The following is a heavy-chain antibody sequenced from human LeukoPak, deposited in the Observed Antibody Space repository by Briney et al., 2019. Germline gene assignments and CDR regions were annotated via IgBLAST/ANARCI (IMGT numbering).Heavy chain of an antibody. Sequence: ASVKVSCKASGYTFTDYYMHWVRQAPGQGLEWMACINPNSGGTTYAQKFQGRVTMTRDTSISTAYMELSRLRSDDTAVYYCARGPAYYHDSSGYPDYWGQGTLVTVSS. CDR2: INPNSGGT. D-gene: IGHD3-22*01. V-gene: IGHV1-2*02. CDR3: ARGPAYYHDSSGYPDY. J-gene: IGHJ4*02. CDR1: GYTFTDYY.